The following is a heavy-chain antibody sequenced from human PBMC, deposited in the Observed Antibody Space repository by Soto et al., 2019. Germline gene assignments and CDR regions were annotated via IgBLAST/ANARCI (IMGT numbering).Heavy chain of an antibody. CDR3: ARPTYYYDSSGPPAY. D-gene: IGHD3-22*01. CDR1: GFTFSDYY. CDR2: ISGSGSII. V-gene: IGHV3-11*04. Sequence: GGSLRLSCAASGFTFSDYYMSWIRQAPGKGLEWVSYISGSGSIISYADSVKGRFTVSRDNANNSLYRQMNSLRAEDTPVYYCARPTYYYDSSGPPAYWGQGTLVTVS. J-gene: IGHJ4*02.